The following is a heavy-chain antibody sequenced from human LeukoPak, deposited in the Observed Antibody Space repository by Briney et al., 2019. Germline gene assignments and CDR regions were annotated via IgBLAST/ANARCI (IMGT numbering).Heavy chain of an antibody. Sequence: ASVKVSCKASGGTFISYAISWVRQAPGQGLEWMGGIIPIFGTASYAQKFQGRVTITTDESTSTAYMELSSLRSEDTAVYYCARYSGYDYVGYFDYWGQGTLVTVSS. V-gene: IGHV1-69*05. CDR1: GGTFISYA. D-gene: IGHD5-12*01. CDR3: ARYSGYDYVGYFDY. J-gene: IGHJ4*02. CDR2: IIPIFGTA.